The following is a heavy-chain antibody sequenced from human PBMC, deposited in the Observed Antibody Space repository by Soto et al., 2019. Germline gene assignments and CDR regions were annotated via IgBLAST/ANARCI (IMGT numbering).Heavy chain of an antibody. Sequence: GESLKISCKGSGYSFTSYWIGWVRQMPGKGREWIGIIYPGDSDTRYSPSFQGQVTISADKSISTAYLQWSSLKASDTAMYYAARHSDSSSSSYYYYGMDVWGQGTTVTVSS. J-gene: IGHJ6*02. CDR3: ARHSDSSSSSYYYYGMDV. CDR2: IYPGDSDT. CDR1: GYSFTSYW. V-gene: IGHV5-51*01. D-gene: IGHD6-6*01.